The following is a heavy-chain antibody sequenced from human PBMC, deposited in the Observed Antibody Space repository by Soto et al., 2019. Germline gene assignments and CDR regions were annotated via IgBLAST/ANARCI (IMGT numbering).Heavy chain of an antibody. CDR3: ARAPYRRGWPDS. V-gene: IGHV4-59*01. Sequence: PSETLSLTCTVSGGSISSYYWSWIRQPPGKGLEWIGYISYSGSTKYNPSLESRVTISVDTSNKNFPLKLASVTAADTAVYYCARAPYRRGWPDSWGQGTLVTVAS. D-gene: IGHD6-19*01. CDR2: ISYSGST. J-gene: IGHJ4*02. CDR1: GGSISSYY.